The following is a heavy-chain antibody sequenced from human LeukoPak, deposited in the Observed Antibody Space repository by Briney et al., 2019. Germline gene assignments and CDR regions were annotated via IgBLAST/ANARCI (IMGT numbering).Heavy chain of an antibody. CDR3: ARGEGGYNPVDY. Sequence: KASETLSLTCTVSGGSISSSSYYWGWIRQPPGKGLEWIASIYYSGSTYYNPSLKSRVTISLDTSKNQFSLRLSSVTAADTAVYYCARGEGGYNPVDYWGQGTLVTVSS. V-gene: IGHV4-39*01. J-gene: IGHJ4*02. CDR2: IYYSGST. D-gene: IGHD5-24*01. CDR1: GGSISSSSYY.